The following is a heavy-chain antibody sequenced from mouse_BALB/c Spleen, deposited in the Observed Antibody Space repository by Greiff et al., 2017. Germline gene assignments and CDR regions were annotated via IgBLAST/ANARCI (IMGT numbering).Heavy chain of an antibody. CDR2: IRLKSNNYAT. V-gene: IGHV6-6*02. D-gene: IGHD1-2*01. Sequence: EVKLEESGGGLVQPGGSMKLSCVASGFTFSNYWMNWVRQSPEKGLEWVAEIRLKSNNYATHYAESVKGRFTISRDDSKSSVYLQMNNLRAEDTGIYYCTRDYGYGFAYWGQGTLVTVSA. J-gene: IGHJ3*01. CDR3: TRDYGYGFAY. CDR1: GFTFSNYW.